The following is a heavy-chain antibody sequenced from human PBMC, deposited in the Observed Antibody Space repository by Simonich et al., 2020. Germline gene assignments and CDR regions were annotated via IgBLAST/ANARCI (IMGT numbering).Heavy chain of an antibody. CDR2: INHSGST. V-gene: IGHV4-34*01. CDR1: GGSFSGYY. CDR3: ARCGLVNYDILTGYHNWFDP. Sequence: QVQLQQWGAGLLKPSETLSLTCAVYGGSFSGYYWSGVRQPPGKGREWIGEINHSGSTNYNPALNRPVTIAVDTSKNQFALKLGAVASADTAVYYCARCGLVNYDILTGYHNWFDPWGQGTLVTVSS. J-gene: IGHJ5*02. D-gene: IGHD3-9*01.